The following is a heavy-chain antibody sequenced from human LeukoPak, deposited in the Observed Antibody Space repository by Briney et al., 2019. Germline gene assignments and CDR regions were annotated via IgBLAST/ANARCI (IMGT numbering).Heavy chain of an antibody. CDR3: ARRGTLYWYFDL. Sequence: SETLSLTCAVYGGSFSAYYWSWIRQPPGKGLEWVGEINHSGTTNYHPSLESRVTMSVDTSKNQFSLKLSSVTAADTAVYYCARRGTLYWYFDLWGRGTLVTVSS. J-gene: IGHJ2*01. CDR1: GGSFSAYY. V-gene: IGHV4-34*01. CDR2: INHSGTT. D-gene: IGHD3-16*01.